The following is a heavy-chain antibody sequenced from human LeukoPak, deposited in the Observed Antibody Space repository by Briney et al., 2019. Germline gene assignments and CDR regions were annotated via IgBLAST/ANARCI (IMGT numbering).Heavy chain of an antibody. V-gene: IGHV3-64*01. CDR3: VTDPHNPEGV. Sequence: GGSLRLSCAASGFTFSSYAMHWVRQAPGKGLEYVSAISSNGGSTYYANSVKGRFTISRDSSKNTVYLQMHTLRAEDTALYYCVTDPHNPEGVLGQGTTVTVSS. CDR1: GFTFSSYA. CDR2: ISSNGGST. J-gene: IGHJ6*02.